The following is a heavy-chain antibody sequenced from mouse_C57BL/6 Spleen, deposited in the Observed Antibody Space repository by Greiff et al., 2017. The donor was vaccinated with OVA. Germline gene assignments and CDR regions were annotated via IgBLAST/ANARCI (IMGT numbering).Heavy chain of an antibody. Sequence: VQLQQSGPELVKPGASVKISCKASGYAFSSSWMNWVKQRPGKGLEWIGRIYPGDGDTNYNGKFKGKATLTADKSSSTAYMQLSSLTSEDSAVYFCAKEAGGYWYFDVWGTGTTVTVSS. CDR1: GYAFSSSW. V-gene: IGHV1-82*01. CDR3: AKEAGGYWYFDV. CDR2: IYPGDGDT. J-gene: IGHJ1*03.